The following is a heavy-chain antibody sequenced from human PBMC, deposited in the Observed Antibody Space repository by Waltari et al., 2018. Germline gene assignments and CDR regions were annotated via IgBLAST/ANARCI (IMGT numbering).Heavy chain of an antibody. Sequence: QVQLVESGGGVVQPGRSLRLSCAASGFTFSSHAMHWVRQAPGKGLEWVAVISYDGSNKYYADSVKGRFTISRDNSKNTLYLQMNSLRAEDTAVYYCARDPVSSSWYLHGMDVWGQGTTVTVSS. V-gene: IGHV3-30-3*01. CDR2: ISYDGSNK. CDR3: ARDPVSSSWYLHGMDV. CDR1: GFTFSSHA. J-gene: IGHJ6*02. D-gene: IGHD6-13*01.